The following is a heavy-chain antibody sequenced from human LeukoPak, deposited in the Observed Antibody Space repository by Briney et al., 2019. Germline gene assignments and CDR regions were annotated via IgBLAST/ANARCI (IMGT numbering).Heavy chain of an antibody. V-gene: IGHV5-51*01. Sequence: GEPLKISCKGPGYPFTTYWIAWVRQMPGKGLEWMGIVYPGDSATKYSPSFQGQVTISADRSISPADLQWGSIKASDTAMYYCTRSPRDGYHDAFDIWGQGTMVTVSS. CDR3: TRSPRDGYHDAFDI. J-gene: IGHJ3*02. D-gene: IGHD5-24*01. CDR1: GYPFTTYW. CDR2: VYPGDSAT.